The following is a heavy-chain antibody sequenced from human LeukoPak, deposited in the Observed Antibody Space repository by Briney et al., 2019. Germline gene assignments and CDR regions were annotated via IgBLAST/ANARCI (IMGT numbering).Heavy chain of an antibody. J-gene: IGHJ4*02. CDR1: GFTFSSPW. D-gene: IGHD4-11*01. CDR3: ARGLVPGFLDY. CDR2: INSDESIT. Sequence: GGSLRLSCAAYGFTFSSPWMYWVRQAPGKGLGWVSRINSDESITTYADSVKGRFTISRDNAKNTLYLQMNSLRAEDTAVYYCARGLVPGFLDYWGQGTPVTVSS. V-gene: IGHV3-74*01.